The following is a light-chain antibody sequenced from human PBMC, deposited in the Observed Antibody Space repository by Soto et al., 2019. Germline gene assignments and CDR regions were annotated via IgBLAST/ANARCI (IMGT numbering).Light chain of an antibody. CDR1: QTVNSNY. Sequence: EIVLTQSPGTLSLSPGERATLSCRASQTVNSNYLAWYQQRAGQAPRLLIYGASTRAADIPDRFSGSGSGTDFTLTISRLEPEDFAVYYCQQYDRPPLITFGGGTKVEIK. J-gene: IGKJ4*01. CDR2: GAS. V-gene: IGKV3-20*01. CDR3: QQYDRPPLIT.